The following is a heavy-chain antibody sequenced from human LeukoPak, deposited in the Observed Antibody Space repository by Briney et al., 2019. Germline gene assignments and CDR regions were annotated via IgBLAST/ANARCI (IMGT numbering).Heavy chain of an antibody. CDR2: IYHSGST. CDR3: ARMKKWELGGIGY. CDR1: GGSISSSNW. J-gene: IGHJ4*02. Sequence: SSETLSLTCAVSGGSISSSNWWSWVRQPPGKGLEWIGEIYHSGSTNYNPSLKSRVTISVDKSKNQFSLKLSSVTAADTAVYYCARMKKWELGGIGYWGQGTLVTVSS. V-gene: IGHV4-4*02. D-gene: IGHD1-26*01.